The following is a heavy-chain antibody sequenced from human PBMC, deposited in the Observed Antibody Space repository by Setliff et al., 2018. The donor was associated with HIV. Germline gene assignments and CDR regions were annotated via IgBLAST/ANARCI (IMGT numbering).Heavy chain of an antibody. V-gene: IGHV1-2*06. CDR1: GYMILGYK. CDR2: ISPNNGAA. J-gene: IGHJ3*01. CDR3: ARPRVFDSFDV. D-gene: IGHD6-6*01. Sequence: ASVKVSCKAIGYMILGYKMNWVRQAPDQGLEWIGRISPNNGAAEYAPKFQGRVSMTLDTSISTAYLEIPRLTSDDAAVYFCARPRVFDSFDVWGQGTKVTV.